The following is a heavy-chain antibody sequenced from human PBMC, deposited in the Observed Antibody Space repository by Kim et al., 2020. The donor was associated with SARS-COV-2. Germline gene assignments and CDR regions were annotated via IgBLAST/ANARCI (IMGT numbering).Heavy chain of an antibody. CDR1: GYTFTSYG. J-gene: IGHJ3*02. D-gene: IGHD6-19*01. Sequence: ASVKVSCKASGYTFTSYGISWVRQAPGQGLEWMGWISAYNGNTNYAQKLQGRVTMTTDTSTSTAYMELRSLRSDDTAVYYCARDTETTYSSGWYNRQNAFDIWGQGTMVTVSS. CDR3: ARDTETTYSSGWYNRQNAFDI. CDR2: ISAYNGNT. V-gene: IGHV1-18*01.